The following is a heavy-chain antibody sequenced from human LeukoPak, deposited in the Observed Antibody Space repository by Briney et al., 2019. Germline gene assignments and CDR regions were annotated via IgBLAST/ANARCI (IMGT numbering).Heavy chain of an antibody. D-gene: IGHD4-17*01. V-gene: IGHV1-18*01. CDR2: ITTYNGNT. CDR1: GYTFTSYP. CDR3: ARGYDYGDYVGDFDY. Sequence: GASGKVSCKASGYTFTSYPISWVRQAPGQGLEWMGWITTYNGNTNYAQKLQGRVTMTTDTSTSTAYMDLRGLRSDDTAVYYCARGYDYGDYVGDFDYWGQGTLVTVSS. J-gene: IGHJ4*02.